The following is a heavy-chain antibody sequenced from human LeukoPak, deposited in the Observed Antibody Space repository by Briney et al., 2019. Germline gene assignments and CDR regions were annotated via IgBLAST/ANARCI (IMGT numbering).Heavy chain of an antibody. V-gene: IGHV3-23*01. Sequence: GGSLRLSCAASGFTFSSYAMSWVRQAPGKGLEWVSAISGTGGSTYYADSVKGRFTISRDNSKNTLYLQMNSLRAEDTAVYYCAKDTPDIVVVPGADLYFDYWGQGTLVTVSS. CDR2: ISGTGGST. J-gene: IGHJ4*02. CDR1: GFTFSSYA. CDR3: AKDTPDIVVVPGADLYFDY. D-gene: IGHD2-2*01.